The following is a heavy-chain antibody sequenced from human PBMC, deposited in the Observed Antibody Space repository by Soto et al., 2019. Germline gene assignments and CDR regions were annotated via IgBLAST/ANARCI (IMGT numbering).Heavy chain of an antibody. V-gene: IGHV1-3*01. D-gene: IGHD1-20*01. CDR2: VNAGNGNT. CDR1: GYTFTSYA. J-gene: IGHJ4*02. Sequence: QVQLVQSGAEVKKPGASVKVSCTASGYTFTSYAIHWVRHAPGQRLEWMGWVNAGNGNTKYSQKLQGRVTITRDTSASTDYMELSSLRSEDTAVYYCARDVGYNWNLSDYWGQGTLVTVSS. CDR3: ARDVGYNWNLSDY.